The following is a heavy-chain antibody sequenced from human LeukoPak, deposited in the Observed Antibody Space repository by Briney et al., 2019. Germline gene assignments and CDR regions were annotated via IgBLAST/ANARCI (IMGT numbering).Heavy chain of an antibody. CDR2: IYSGGST. CDR1: GLTVSSNY. CDR3: ARDRTGQQLISRKEYYYMDI. D-gene: IGHD4-11*01. V-gene: IGHV3-66*01. J-gene: IGHJ6*03. Sequence: GGSLRLPCAASGLTVSSNYMSWVREAPGEGLEWVSIIYSGGSTYYADSVKGRFTISRDNSKNTLYLQMNSLRAEDTAVYYCARDRTGQQLISRKEYYYMDIWGKGTTVTISS.